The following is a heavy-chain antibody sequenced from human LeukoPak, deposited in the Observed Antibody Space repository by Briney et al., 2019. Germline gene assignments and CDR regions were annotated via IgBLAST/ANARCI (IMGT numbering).Heavy chain of an antibody. Sequence: SETLSLTCTVSGGSISSGGYYWSWIRQLPGKGLEWIGYIYHSGSTYYNPSLKSRVTISVDRSKNQFSLKLSSVTAADTAVYYCARNIAAQKALNFDYWGQGTLVTVSS. J-gene: IGHJ4*02. CDR3: ARNIAAQKALNFDY. CDR1: GGSISSGGYY. V-gene: IGHV4-30-2*01. D-gene: IGHD6-6*01. CDR2: IYHSGST.